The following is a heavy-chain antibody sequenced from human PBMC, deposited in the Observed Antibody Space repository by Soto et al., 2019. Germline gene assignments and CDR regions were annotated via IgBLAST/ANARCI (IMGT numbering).Heavy chain of an antibody. CDR2: VFSNGQA. V-gene: IGHV2-26*01. D-gene: IGHD6-19*01. J-gene: IGHJ4*02. Sequence: QVTLKESGPVLVKPTETLTLTCTVSGFSLSDTRMGVSWIRQPPGKALEWLAHVFSNGQAYYNTSLNTRLPVSQDTCKSQVVLTMTDVDPVDTASYFCARTNWAGGAGQFDYWCQGTLVTLS. CDR3: ARTNWAGGAGQFDY. CDR1: GFSLSDTRMG.